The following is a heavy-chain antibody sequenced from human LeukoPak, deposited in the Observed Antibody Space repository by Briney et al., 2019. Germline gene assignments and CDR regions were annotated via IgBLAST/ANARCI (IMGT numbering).Heavy chain of an antibody. D-gene: IGHD2-15*01. V-gene: IGHV5-51*01. CDR1: GNSFASYW. Sequence: GESLKISCKGSGNSFASYWIGWVRQMPGKGLEWMGIIYPDDSDTRYNPSFQGQVTISADKSISTAYLQWSSLKASDTAVYYCARRGCGGVGCYYFDYWGHGTLVTVSS. CDR2: IYPDDSDT. J-gene: IGHJ4*01. CDR3: ARRGCGGVGCYYFDY.